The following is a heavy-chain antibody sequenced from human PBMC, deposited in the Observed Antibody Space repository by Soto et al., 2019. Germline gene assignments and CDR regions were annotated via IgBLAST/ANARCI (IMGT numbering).Heavy chain of an antibody. D-gene: IGHD3-10*01. CDR2: LYSGGAT. V-gene: IGHV3-53*04. CDR1: GFIVSSNY. J-gene: IGHJ4*02. Sequence: EVRLVESGGGLVQPGGSLRLSCAASGFIVSSNYMTWVRQAPGKGLEWVSLLYSGGATHYAASVKGRFTISSHSSQNTLFLQMNSLRTEDMATYYCLRGRYGSQIHWGQGTKVTVSS. CDR3: LRGRYGSQIH.